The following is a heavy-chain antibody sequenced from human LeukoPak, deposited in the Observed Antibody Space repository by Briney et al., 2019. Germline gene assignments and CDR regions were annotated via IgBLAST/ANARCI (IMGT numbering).Heavy chain of an antibody. CDR1: GFTFRSFA. CDR2: ISGYGDSS. CDR3: VKSPRRSPTAIYGDYGTYDS. D-gene: IGHD4-17*01. J-gene: IGHJ4*02. Sequence: PGGSLRLCCSASGFTFRSFAMFWVRQAPGKGLEYVSAISGYGDSSHHADSLRGRFTISRDNSKNTVDLQINTLTPEDTAVYYCVKSPRRSPTAIYGDYGTYDSWGQGTLVTVSS. V-gene: IGHV3-64D*08.